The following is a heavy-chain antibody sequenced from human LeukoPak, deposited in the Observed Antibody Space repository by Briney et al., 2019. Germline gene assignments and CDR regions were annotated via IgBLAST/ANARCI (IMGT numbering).Heavy chain of an antibody. J-gene: IGHJ4*02. CDR3: ASPRSIDY. CDR2: IRYDGSNK. Sequence: GGSLRLSCAGSGFTFSIDGMHWVRQAPGKGLEWVAFIRYDGSNKYYADSVKGRFTISRDNPKNTLYLQMNSLRAEDTAVYYCASPRSIDYWGQGTLVTVSS. V-gene: IGHV3-30*02. CDR1: GFTFSIDG.